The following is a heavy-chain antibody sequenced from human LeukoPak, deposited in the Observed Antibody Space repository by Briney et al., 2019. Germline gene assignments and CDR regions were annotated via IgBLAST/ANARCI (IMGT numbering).Heavy chain of an antibody. CDR3: ATGKYSGYYDY. V-gene: IGHV4-39*02. Sequence: PSETLSLTCSVSGGSIGTDSYYGGWVRQPPGKGLEWIGSMYYGGTTYFNPSLKSRVTLSVDTSKNDFSLRLSSVTAADSVVYFCATGKYSGYYDYWGQGTLVTVSS. CDR2: MYYGGTT. J-gene: IGHJ4*02. CDR1: GGSIGTDSYY. D-gene: IGHD5-12*01.